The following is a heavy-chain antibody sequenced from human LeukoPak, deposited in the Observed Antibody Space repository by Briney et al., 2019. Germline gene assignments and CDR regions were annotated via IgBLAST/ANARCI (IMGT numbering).Heavy chain of an antibody. Sequence: GGSLRLSCAASGFTFSSYSMNWVRQAPGKGLEWVSSISSSSFYIYYADSVKGRFTISRDNAKNSLYLQMNSLRAEDTAVYYCARVGDPDGFDYWGQGTLVTVSS. J-gene: IGHJ4*02. V-gene: IGHV3-21*01. CDR1: GFTFSSYS. CDR2: ISSSSFYI. D-gene: IGHD2-21*02. CDR3: ARVGDPDGFDY.